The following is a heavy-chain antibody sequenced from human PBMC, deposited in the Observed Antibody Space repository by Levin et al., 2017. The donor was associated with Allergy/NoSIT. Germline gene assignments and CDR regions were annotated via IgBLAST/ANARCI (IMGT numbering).Heavy chain of an antibody. D-gene: IGHD1-26*01. CDR2: ISASGAGT. V-gene: IGHV3-23*01. J-gene: IGHJ3*02. CDR3: AKGESGSYYNDAFDI. CDR1: GFTFSNYG. Sequence: PGGSLRLSCAASGFTFSNYGMSWVRQAPGKGLEWVSAISASGAGTYYADSVKGRFTISRDNSKITLYLQMNSLRVEDTAVYYCAKGESGSYYNDAFDIWGQGTTVTVSS.